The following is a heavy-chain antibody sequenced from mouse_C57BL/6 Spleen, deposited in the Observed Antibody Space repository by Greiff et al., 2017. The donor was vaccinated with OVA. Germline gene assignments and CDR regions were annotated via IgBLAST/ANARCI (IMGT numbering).Heavy chain of an antibody. J-gene: IGHJ2*01. CDR3: AREGGRGYYYDY. Sequence: QVQLQQPGAELVRPGSSVKLSCKASGYTFTSYWMHWVKQRPIQGLEWIGNIDPSDSETHYNQKFKDKATLTVDKSSSTAYMQLSSLTSEDSAVYYCAREGGRGYYYDYWGQGTTLTVSS. CDR2: IDPSDSET. CDR1: GYTFTSYW. V-gene: IGHV1-52*01. D-gene: IGHD3-1*01.